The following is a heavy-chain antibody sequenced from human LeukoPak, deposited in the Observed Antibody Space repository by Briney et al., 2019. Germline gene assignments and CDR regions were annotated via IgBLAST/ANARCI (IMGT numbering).Heavy chain of an antibody. V-gene: IGHV1-2*02. CDR1: GYTFTGYY. CDR2: INPNSGGT. D-gene: IGHD2-8*01. CDR3: AIAHRVGYCTNGVCYTLDY. J-gene: IGHJ4*02. Sequence: ASVKVSCKASGYTFTGYYMHWVRQAPGRGLEWMGWINPNSGGTNYAQKFQGRVTMTRDTSISTAYMELSRLRSDDTAVYYCAIAHRVGYCTNGVCYTLDYWGQGTLVTVSS.